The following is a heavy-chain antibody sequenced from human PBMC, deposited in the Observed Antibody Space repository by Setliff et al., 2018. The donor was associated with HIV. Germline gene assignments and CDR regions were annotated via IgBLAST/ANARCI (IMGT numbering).Heavy chain of an antibody. CDR3: ARRHYDFWSGYYNWFDP. D-gene: IGHD3-3*01. Sequence: SETLSLTCAVYGGSFSGYLWSWVRQPPGKGLEWIGEINHSGSTNYNPSLKRRVTISEDPSKNQFSLKLSSVTAADTAVYYCARRHYDFWSGYYNWFDPWGQGTLVTVSS. J-gene: IGHJ5*02. V-gene: IGHV4-34*01. CDR2: INHSGST. CDR1: GGSFSGYL.